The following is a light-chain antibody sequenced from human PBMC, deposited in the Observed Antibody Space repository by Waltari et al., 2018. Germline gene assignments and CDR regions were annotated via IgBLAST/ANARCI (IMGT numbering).Light chain of an antibody. V-gene: IGLV2-23*02. J-gene: IGLJ1*01. CDR1: SNDMGYYNA. Sequence: QAAPTQSPSVSGSAGQSVSISCPGTSNDMGYYNAVSWYQRHPGKARQLMIYEVSQRPSGVSDRFSGSKSGNTASLTISGLQAEDEADYYCSSYAGSGTFIFGTGTRLTVL. CDR2: EVS. CDR3: SSYAGSGTFI.